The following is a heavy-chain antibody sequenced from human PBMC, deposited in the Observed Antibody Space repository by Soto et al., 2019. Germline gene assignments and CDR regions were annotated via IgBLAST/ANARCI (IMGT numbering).Heavy chain of an antibody. D-gene: IGHD3-22*01. V-gene: IGHV1-46*03. CDR1: GYTFTSYY. J-gene: IGHJ3*02. CDR2: INPSGGST. CDR3: ARGVIRGITMIVVVIGAFDI. Sequence: GASVKVTRKASGYTFTSYYMHWVRQAPGQGLEWMGIINPSGGSTSYAQKFQGRVTMTRDTSTSTVYMELSSLRSEDTAVYYCARGVIRGITMIVVVIGAFDIWG.